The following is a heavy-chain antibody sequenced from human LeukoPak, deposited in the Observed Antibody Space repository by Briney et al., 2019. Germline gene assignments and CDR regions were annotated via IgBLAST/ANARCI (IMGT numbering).Heavy chain of an antibody. V-gene: IGHV3-7*01. J-gene: IGHJ4*02. CDR3: ARDHTVDGLVFDY. D-gene: IGHD6-19*01. CDR2: IKQDGSEK. CDR1: GFTFSNYW. Sequence: GGSLRLSCAASGFTFSNYWMNWVRQAPGKGLEWVASIKQDGSEKYYVDSVKGRFTISWDNAKNSLYLQMNSLRAEDTAVYYCARDHTVDGLVFDYWGQGTLVTVSS.